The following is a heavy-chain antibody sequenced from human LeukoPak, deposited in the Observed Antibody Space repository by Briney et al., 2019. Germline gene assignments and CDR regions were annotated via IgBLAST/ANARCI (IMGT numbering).Heavy chain of an antibody. J-gene: IGHJ4*02. D-gene: IGHD6-19*01. CDR3: ARDGGWYRDY. CDR1: EFTFSSYW. Sequence: GGSLRISCAASEFTFSSYWMSWVRQAPGKGLEWVANIKQDGSERNYVDSVKGRFTISRDNAKNSLYLQMNSLRAEDTAVYYCARDGGWYRDYWGQGTLVTVSS. V-gene: IGHV3-7*01. CDR2: IKQDGSER.